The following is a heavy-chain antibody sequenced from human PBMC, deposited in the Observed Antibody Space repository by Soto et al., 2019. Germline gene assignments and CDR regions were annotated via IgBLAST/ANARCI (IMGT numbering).Heavy chain of an antibody. CDR2: INTGNGNL. V-gene: IGHV1-3*04. CDR1: GYTFTSNV. CDR3: AREEPYGYPRFDY. D-gene: IGHD5-18*01. J-gene: IGHJ4*02. Sequence: QVQLVQSGAEVEKPGASVKVSCTASGYTFTSNVIHWMRQAPGQSLEWMGWINTGNGNLKYSQKFQGRVSITMDTSASTAYMELSSLRSEDTAVYYCAREEPYGYPRFDYWGQGTLVTVSS.